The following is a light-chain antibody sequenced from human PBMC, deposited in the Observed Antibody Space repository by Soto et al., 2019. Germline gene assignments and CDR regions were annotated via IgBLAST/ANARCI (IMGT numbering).Light chain of an antibody. CDR1: HGIGDT. Sequence: IVMTPSPATLSVSPVEGASLCFIASHGIGDTLAWYQQTPGQTPRLLIYDTSIRATGVPDRFTGSGSGTDFTLTINRVEPEDFAVYFCQQYAGSPRKFGQGTKVDIK. J-gene: IGKJ1*01. CDR2: DTS. CDR3: QQYAGSPRK. V-gene: IGKV3-20*01.